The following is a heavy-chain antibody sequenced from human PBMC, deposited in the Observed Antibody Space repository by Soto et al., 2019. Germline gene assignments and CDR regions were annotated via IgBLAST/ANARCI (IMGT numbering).Heavy chain of an antibody. J-gene: IGHJ4*02. V-gene: IGHV4-59*01. CDR1: GGSISSYY. Sequence: PSEPLSLTCTVSGGSISSYYWSWIRQPPGKGLEWIGYIYYSGSTNYNPSLKSRVTISVDTSKNQFSLKLSSVTAADTAVYYCARDRGSSLTYYFDYWGQGTLVTVSS. CDR3: ARDRGSSLTYYFDY. CDR2: IYYSGST. D-gene: IGHD1-20*01.